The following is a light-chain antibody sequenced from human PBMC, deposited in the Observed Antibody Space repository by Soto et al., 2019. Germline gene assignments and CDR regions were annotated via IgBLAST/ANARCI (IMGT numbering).Light chain of an antibody. CDR2: EVS. CDR1: SSDVGGYNY. V-gene: IGLV2-14*01. CDR3: SSHTSSSTMV. Sequence: QSALTQPASVSGSPGQSITISCTGTSSDVGGYNYVSWYQQYPGKAPKVIIYEVSNRPSGVSNRFSGSKSGDTASLTISGLQAEDEADYYCSSHTSSSTMVIGGGTKLTVL. J-gene: IGLJ2*01.